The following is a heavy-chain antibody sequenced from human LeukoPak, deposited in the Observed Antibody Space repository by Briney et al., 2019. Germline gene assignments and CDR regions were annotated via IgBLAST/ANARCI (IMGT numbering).Heavy chain of an antibody. V-gene: IGHV3-20*04. CDR2: INTNGGST. CDR3: ARDGVGWETTS. D-gene: IGHD1-26*01. Sequence: PGGSLRLSCAASGFTFSSYAMSWVRQAPGKGLEWVAGINTNGGSTGYADSVKGRFTISRDNAKNSLYLQMSSLRAEDTALYYCARDGVGWETTSWGQGTRVTVSS. J-gene: IGHJ5*02. CDR1: GFTFSSYA.